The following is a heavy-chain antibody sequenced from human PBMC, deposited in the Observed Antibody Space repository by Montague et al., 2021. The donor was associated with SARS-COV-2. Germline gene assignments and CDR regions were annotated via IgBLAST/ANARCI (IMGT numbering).Heavy chain of an antibody. J-gene: IGHJ6*02. CDR3: AHQTRFSSGMDV. V-gene: IGHV2-5*02. CDR1: GFSLTTTGVG. CDR2: IFWDDDK. D-gene: IGHD3-3*01. Sequence: PALVIPTQTLTLTCTFSGFSLTTTGVGVNWIRQPPGKALEWLALIFWDDDKRYSPSLKSRLTITKDTSKSHVVLTMANMDPADTATYYCAHQTRFSSGMDVWGQGTTVTVSS.